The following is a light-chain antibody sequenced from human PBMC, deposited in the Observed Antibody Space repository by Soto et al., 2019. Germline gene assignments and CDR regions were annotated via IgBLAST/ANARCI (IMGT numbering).Light chain of an antibody. CDR1: QGISSY. CDR2: AAS. CDR3: QAYYSYPLN. V-gene: IGKV1-8*01. Sequence: AIRMTQSPSSFSASTGDRVTITCRASQGISSYLAWYQQKPGKAATLLIYAASTLQSGVPSRFSGSGSGTDVTLNISCLQSEDFTTYYCQAYYSYPLNFGTVTKVDIE. J-gene: IGKJ3*01.